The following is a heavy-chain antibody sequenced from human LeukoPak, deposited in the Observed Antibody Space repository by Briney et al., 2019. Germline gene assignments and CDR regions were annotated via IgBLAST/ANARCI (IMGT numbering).Heavy chain of an antibody. J-gene: IGHJ5*02. CDR1: GFTFGDYA. Sequence: GSLRLSCTASGFTFGDYAMSWVRQAPGKGLEWVGFIRSKAYGGTTEYAASVKGRFSISRDGSKSIAYLQMNSLKTEDTAVYYCTRGSMVRGVIIPFDPWGQGTLVAVSS. CDR3: TRGSMVRGVIIPFDP. V-gene: IGHV3-49*04. CDR2: IRSKAYGGTT. D-gene: IGHD3-10*01.